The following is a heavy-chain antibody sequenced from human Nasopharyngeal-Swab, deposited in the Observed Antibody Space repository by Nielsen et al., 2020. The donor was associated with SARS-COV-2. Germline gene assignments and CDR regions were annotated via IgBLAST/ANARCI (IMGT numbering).Heavy chain of an antibody. V-gene: IGHV4-59*01. CDR3: ARAGDSGVWYAFDI. CDR1: SESFSGYY. D-gene: IGHD2-15*01. J-gene: IGHJ3*02. Sequence: SESLSLTWTVLSESFSGYYWSWIRQPPGKGLEWLGYIYYTGSTNYNHSLKSRVTMSVDTSKKELSLELTSVTAADTAVYYCARAGDSGVWYAFDIWGQGTRVTVSS. CDR2: IYYTGST.